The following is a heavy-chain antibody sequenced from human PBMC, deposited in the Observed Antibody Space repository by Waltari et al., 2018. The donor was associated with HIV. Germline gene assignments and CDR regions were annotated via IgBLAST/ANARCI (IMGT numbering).Heavy chain of an antibody. D-gene: IGHD3-3*01. CDR3: ARLITIFGLIRGGFDM. V-gene: IGHV5-51*01. Sequence: EVQLVQSGAEVKNSGESLKISCQGSGYTFITYWIGWVSQMPGRGLEWMGITYPGYSDTIYSPSFQGQVTISADKSINTAYLQWSSLRASDTAIYYCARLITIFGLIRGGFDMWGQGTMVTVSS. CDR2: TYPGYSDT. J-gene: IGHJ3*02. CDR1: GYTFITYW.